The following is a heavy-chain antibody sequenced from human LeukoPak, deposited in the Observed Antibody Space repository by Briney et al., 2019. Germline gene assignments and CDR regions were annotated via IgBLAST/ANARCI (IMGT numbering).Heavy chain of an antibody. J-gene: IGHJ5*02. Sequence: PGGSLRLSCAASGFTLSSYWMNWVRQAPGKGLEWVSPIARDSSNTTYADSVKGRFSISRDNAKNTFYLQMNSLRAEDTAVYYCAKPPNYDSFNWFDPWGQGTLVTVSS. CDR2: IARDSSNT. V-gene: IGHV3-74*01. CDR3: AKPPNYDSFNWFDP. D-gene: IGHD3-9*01. CDR1: GFTLSSYW.